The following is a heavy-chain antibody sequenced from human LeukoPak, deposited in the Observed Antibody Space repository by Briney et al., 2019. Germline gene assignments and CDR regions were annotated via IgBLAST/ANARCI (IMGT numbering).Heavy chain of an antibody. Sequence: SETLSLTCTVSGGSVSSTSYYWGWIRQPPGKGLEWIGSIYYSGSTYYNPSLKSRVTISVDTSKNQFYLKLNSVTAADTAVYYCVRHEISSGWFSFQHWGQGTLVTVSS. CDR1: GGSVSSTSYY. CDR3: VRHEISSGWFSFQH. CDR2: IYYSGST. V-gene: IGHV4-39*01. J-gene: IGHJ1*01. D-gene: IGHD6-13*01.